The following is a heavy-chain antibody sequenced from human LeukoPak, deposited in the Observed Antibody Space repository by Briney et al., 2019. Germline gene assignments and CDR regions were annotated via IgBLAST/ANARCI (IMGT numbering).Heavy chain of an antibody. D-gene: IGHD3-22*01. Sequence: RGVSLTLSCAASGFTFSIYEMNWVRQAPGKGREWVSKSSSSGSTKYYADAVKGRFTISRDNDKNPLYQQMSRLRDEDTAVYYSAIWYDRSDCADYWGQGTLVTVSS. V-gene: IGHV3-48*03. CDR3: AIWYDRSDCADY. J-gene: IGHJ4*02. CDR2: SSSSGSTK. CDR1: GFTFSIYE.